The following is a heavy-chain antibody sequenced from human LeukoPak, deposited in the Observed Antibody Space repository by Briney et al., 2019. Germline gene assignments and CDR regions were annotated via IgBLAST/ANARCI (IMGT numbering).Heavy chain of an antibody. CDR2: INHSGST. D-gene: IGHD3-9*01. J-gene: IGHJ4*02. CDR1: GGSISSSSYY. CDR3: AREGSGGTIYYFDY. Sequence: SETLSLTCTVSGGSISSSSYYWGWIRQPPGKGLEWIGEINHSGSTNYNPSLKSRVTISVDTSKNQFSLKLSSVTAADTAVYYCAREGSGGTIYYFDYWGQGTLVTVSS. V-gene: IGHV4-39*02.